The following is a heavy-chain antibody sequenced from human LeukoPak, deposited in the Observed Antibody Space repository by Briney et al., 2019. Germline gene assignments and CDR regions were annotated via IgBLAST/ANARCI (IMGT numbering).Heavy chain of an antibody. Sequence: GRSLRLSCAASGFTFSSYGMHWVRQAPGKGLEWVAVISYDGSNKYYADSVKGRFTISRDNSKNTLYLQMNSLRAEDTAVYYCAKDLTTSQFGEGLGYYGVDVWGQGTTVTVSS. J-gene: IGHJ6*02. D-gene: IGHD3-10*01. CDR1: GFTFSSYG. CDR2: ISYDGSNK. CDR3: AKDLTTSQFGEGLGYYGVDV. V-gene: IGHV3-30*18.